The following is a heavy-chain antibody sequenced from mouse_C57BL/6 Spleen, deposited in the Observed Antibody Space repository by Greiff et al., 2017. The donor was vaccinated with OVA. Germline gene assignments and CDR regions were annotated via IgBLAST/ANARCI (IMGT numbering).Heavy chain of an antibody. CDR3: ATSLYSNYDY. Sequence: VQLKESGGGLVQPGGSLSLSCAASGFTFTDYYMSWVRQPPGKALEWLGFIRNKANGYTTEYSASVKGRFTISRDNSQSILYLQMNALRAEDSATYYCATSLYSNYDYWGQGTTLTVSS. CDR2: IRNKANGYTT. CDR1: GFTFTDYY. J-gene: IGHJ2*01. V-gene: IGHV7-3*01. D-gene: IGHD2-5*01.